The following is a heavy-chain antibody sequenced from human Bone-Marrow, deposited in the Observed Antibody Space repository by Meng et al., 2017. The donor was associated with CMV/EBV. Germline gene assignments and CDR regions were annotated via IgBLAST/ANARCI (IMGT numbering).Heavy chain of an antibody. D-gene: IGHD3-16*02. V-gene: IGHV4-59*01. CDR1: GGASSSYY. CDR3: ARGGGGGYHFDY. CDR2: IYYSGST. J-gene: IGHJ4*01. Sequence: GSLRLSCTVSGGASSSYYWSWIRQAPGEGLDWVGYIYYSGSTYYKPSLKSRVTMSLNASKRPFSLKLTSVTAADTAVYYCARGGGGGYHFDYWGRGTLVTVSS.